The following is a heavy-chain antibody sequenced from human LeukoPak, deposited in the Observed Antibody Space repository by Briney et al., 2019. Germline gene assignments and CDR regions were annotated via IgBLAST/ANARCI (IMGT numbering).Heavy chain of an antibody. J-gene: IGHJ6*02. Sequence: GSSVKVSCKASGGTFSSYAISWVRQAPGQGLEWMGGIIPILGTANYAQKFQGRVTITADESTSTAYMELSSLRSEDTAVYYCANHVPQQTFGYYYGMDVWGQGTTVTVYS. CDR2: IIPILGTA. D-gene: IGHD1-14*01. CDR3: ANHVPQQTFGYYYGMDV. CDR1: GGTFSSYA. V-gene: IGHV1-69*01.